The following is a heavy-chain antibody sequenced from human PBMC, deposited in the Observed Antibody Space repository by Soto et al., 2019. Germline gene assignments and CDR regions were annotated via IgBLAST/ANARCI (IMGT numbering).Heavy chain of an antibody. V-gene: IGHV3-33*01. D-gene: IGHD5-12*01. J-gene: IGHJ4*02. CDR3: AREGLVAVSQDF. Sequence: GGSLRLSCAASGFIFSNYGIHWVRQAPGKGLEWVALIWYDGSNKYYADSVKGRFIVSRDNTNNTVYLQLNSLTADDTAVYYCAREGLVAVSQDFWGPGTLVTVSS. CDR1: GFIFSNYG. CDR2: IWYDGSNK.